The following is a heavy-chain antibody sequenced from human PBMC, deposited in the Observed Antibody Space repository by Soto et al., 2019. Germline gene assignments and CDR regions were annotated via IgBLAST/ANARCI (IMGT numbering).Heavy chain of an antibody. J-gene: IGHJ4*02. V-gene: IGHV4-39*01. CDR1: GGSISSSSYY. CDR2: IYYSGST. D-gene: IGHD3-9*01. CDR3: ARWLYILTGYYPFDY. Sequence: QLQLQESGPGLVKPSETLSLTCTVSGGSISSSSYYWGWIRQPPGKGLEWIGSIYYSGSTYYNPSLKSRVTISVDTSKNQFSLTLSSVTAADTYVYYCARWLYILTGYYPFDYWGQGTLVTVSS.